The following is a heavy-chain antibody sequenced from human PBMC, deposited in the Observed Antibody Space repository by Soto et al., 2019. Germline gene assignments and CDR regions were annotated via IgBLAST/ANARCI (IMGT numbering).Heavy chain of an antibody. CDR3: ARDYGRLDY. V-gene: IGHV4-31*03. D-gene: IGHD4-17*01. CDR1: GGSITSGGYY. J-gene: IGHJ4*02. Sequence: TLSLTCTVSGGSITSGGYYWSWIRQHPGKGMEWXGYLYXSRSTYHNQYXXSRITISXXKSKNQFSMKLSSVTAADTAVYYCARDYGRLDYWGQGTLVTVSS. CDR2: LYXSRST.